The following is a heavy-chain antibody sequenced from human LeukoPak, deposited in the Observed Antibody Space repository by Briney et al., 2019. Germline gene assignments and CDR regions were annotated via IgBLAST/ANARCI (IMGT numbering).Heavy chain of an antibody. Sequence: PGGSLRLAWAASGFTFSDYYIGWIRQAPGKGLEWVSSISSSGSTIYYADSVKGRFTISRDNAKNSLYLQMNSLRAEDTAVYYCARDPGWDCSGGSCYSWGQGTLVTVSS. D-gene: IGHD2-15*01. CDR2: ISSSGSTI. J-gene: IGHJ4*02. V-gene: IGHV3-11*04. CDR3: ARDPGWDCSGGSCYS. CDR1: GFTFSDYY.